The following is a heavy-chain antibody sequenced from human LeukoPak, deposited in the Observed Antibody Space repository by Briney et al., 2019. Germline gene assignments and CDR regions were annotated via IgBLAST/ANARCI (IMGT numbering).Heavy chain of an antibody. D-gene: IGHD1-26*01. V-gene: IGHV4-34*01. CDR2: INHSGST. CDR1: GGSFSGYY. Sequence: SETLSLTCAVYGGSFSGYYWSWIRQPPGKGLEWIGEINHSGSTNYNPSLKSRVTISVDTSKNQFSLKLSSVTAADTAVYYCASSGGKGPLIDYWGQGTLVTVSS. J-gene: IGHJ4*02. CDR3: ASSGGKGPLIDY.